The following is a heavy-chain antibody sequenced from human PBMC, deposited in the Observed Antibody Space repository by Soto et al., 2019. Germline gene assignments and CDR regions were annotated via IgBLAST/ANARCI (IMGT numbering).Heavy chain of an antibody. CDR3: ARETIYDFLTGPTRRYYYSVMAV. J-gene: IGHJ6*04. V-gene: IGHV1-18*01. CDR2: ISAYNGNT. Sequence: ASVKVSCKASGYTFTSYGISWVRQAPGQGLEWMGWISAYNGNTNYAQKLQGRVTMTTDTSTSTAYMELRSLRSDDTAVYYCARETIYDFLTGPTRRYYYSVMAVWGKGTPVTVSS. D-gene: IGHD3-9*01. CDR1: GYTFTSYG.